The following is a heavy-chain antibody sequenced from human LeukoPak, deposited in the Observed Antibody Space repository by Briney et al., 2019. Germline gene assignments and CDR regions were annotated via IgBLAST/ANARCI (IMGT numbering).Heavy chain of an antibody. Sequence: ASVKVSCKASGYTFTSYDINWVRQATGQGLEWMGWMNPNSGNTGYAQKFQGRVAITRNTSISTAYMELSSLRSEDTAVYYCARGSYSSSSLLWDWGQGTLVTVSS. V-gene: IGHV1-8*03. J-gene: IGHJ4*02. CDR1: GYTFTSYD. CDR2: MNPNSGNT. D-gene: IGHD6-6*01. CDR3: ARGSYSSSSLLWD.